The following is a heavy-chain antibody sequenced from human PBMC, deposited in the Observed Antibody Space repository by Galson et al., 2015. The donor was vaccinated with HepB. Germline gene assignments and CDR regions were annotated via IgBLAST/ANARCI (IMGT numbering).Heavy chain of an antibody. V-gene: IGHV3-11*01. CDR3: AREAYYDFWSLFDF. Sequence: SLRLSCAASGFNFSGYYMTWIRQAPGKGLEWVSYISSSDSTIYYADSVKGRFTVSRDNAKNSLYLQMNSLRAEDTAVYYCAREAYYDFWSLFDFWGQGTLVTVSS. D-gene: IGHD3-3*01. CDR2: ISSSDSTI. J-gene: IGHJ4*02. CDR1: GFNFSGYY.